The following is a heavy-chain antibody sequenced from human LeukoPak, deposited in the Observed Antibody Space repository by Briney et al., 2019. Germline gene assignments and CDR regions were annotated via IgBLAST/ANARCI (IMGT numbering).Heavy chain of an antibody. Sequence: GESLKISCKGSGYTFTTYWIGWVRQMPGKGLEWMGIIYPGDSETRYSPSFQGQVTISVGKSISTAYLQWSRLQASDTAIYYCAKRSTVTRYAFDIWGQGTMVTVSS. CDR1: GYTFTTYW. D-gene: IGHD4-23*01. V-gene: IGHV5-51*01. CDR2: IYPGDSET. J-gene: IGHJ3*02. CDR3: AKRSTVTRYAFDI.